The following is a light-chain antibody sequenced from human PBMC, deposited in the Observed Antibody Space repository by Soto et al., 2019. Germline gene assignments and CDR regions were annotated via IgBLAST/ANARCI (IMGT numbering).Light chain of an antibody. CDR3: QQSYSTLT. CDR1: QTISTW. V-gene: IGKV1-5*01. J-gene: IGKJ4*01. CDR2: DAS. Sequence: DIQMTQSPSTLSASVGDRVTITCRASQTISTWLAWYQQKPGKAPELLIYDASTLESGVPSRFSGSGSGTEFSLTISSLQPDDFATYYCQQSYSTLTFGGGTKVDIK.